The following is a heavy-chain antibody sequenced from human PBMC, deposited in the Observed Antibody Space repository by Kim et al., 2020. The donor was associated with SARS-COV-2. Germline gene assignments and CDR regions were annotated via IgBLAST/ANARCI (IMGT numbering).Heavy chain of an antibody. J-gene: IGHJ3*02. V-gene: IGHV4-39*01. D-gene: IGHD3-10*01. CDR3: ADYGTGKLNAFDI. Sequence: NPSLKSRVTISVDTSKSQFSLKLSSVAAADTAVYYCADYGTGKLNAFDIWGQGTMVTVSS.